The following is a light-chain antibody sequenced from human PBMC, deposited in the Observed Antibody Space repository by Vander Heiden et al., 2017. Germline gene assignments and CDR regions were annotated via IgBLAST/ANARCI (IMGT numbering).Light chain of an antibody. V-gene: IGKV1-27*01. J-gene: IGKJ3*01. CDR3: QKYNSVPRGVT. CDR1: QGISNY. Sequence: IQLTQSPSSLSASVGDRVTITCRASQGISNYLAWYQKKPGKVPKLLIYAASTLQSGVPSRFSGSGSGTDFTLTISSLRPEDVATYYCQKYNSVPRGVTFGPGTKVDIK. CDR2: AAS.